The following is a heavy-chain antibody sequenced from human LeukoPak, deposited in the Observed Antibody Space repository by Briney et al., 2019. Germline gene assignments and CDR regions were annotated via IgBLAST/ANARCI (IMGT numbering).Heavy chain of an antibody. Sequence: ASVKVSCKASGFTFTSSAMQWVRQARGQRLEWIGWIVAGSGNTNYAQKFQERVTITRDMSTSTAYMELSSLRSEDTAVYYCAADLWFRELFSGYYGMDVWGQGTTVTVSS. CDR3: AADLWFRELFSGYYGMDV. D-gene: IGHD3-10*01. CDR2: IVAGSGNT. V-gene: IGHV1-58*02. CDR1: GFTFTSSA. J-gene: IGHJ6*02.